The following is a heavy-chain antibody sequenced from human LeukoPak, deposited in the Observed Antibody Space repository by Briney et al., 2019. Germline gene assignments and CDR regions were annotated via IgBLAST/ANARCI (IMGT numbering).Heavy chain of an antibody. D-gene: IGHD3-16*01. V-gene: IGHV1-2*02. CDR1: GYTITNNY. J-gene: IGHJ5*01. Sequence: ASVKVSCKASGYTITNNYMHWVRQAPGQGLEWMGVINPSGTGTSYAQKFQGRVTMTRDTSISTAYMELSRLRSDDAAVYYCARVGSGLRVSGWFDSWGQGTLVTVSS. CDR3: ARVGSGLRVSGWFDS. CDR2: INPSGTGT.